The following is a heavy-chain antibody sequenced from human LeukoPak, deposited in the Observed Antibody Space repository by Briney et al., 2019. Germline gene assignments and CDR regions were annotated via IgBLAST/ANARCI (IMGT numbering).Heavy chain of an antibody. CDR1: GGSISSGGYY. J-gene: IGHJ4*02. Sequence: SETLSLTCTVSGGSISSGGYYWSWIRQPPGKGLEWIGEINHSGSTNYNPSLKSRVTISVDTSKNQFSLKLSSVTAADTAVYYCARGLELEFDYWGQGTLVTVSS. CDR2: INHSGST. D-gene: IGHD1-7*01. CDR3: ARGLELEFDY. V-gene: IGHV4-39*07.